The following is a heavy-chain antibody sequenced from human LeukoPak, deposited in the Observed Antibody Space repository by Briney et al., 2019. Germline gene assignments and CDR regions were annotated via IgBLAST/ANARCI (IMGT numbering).Heavy chain of an antibody. J-gene: IGHJ4*02. CDR2: INPNSGGT. D-gene: IGHD2-2*01. Sequence: ASVKVSCKASGYTFTGYYMHWVRQAPGQGLEWMGWINPNSGGTNYAQKFQGRVTMTRDTSISTAYMELSRLRSDDTAVYYCARDHEDCSSTSCYGEMNYWGQGTLVTVSS. V-gene: IGHV1-2*02. CDR1: GYTFTGYY. CDR3: ARDHEDCSSTSCYGEMNY.